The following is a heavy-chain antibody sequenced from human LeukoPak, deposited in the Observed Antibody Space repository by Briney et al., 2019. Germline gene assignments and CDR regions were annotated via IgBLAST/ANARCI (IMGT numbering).Heavy chain of an antibody. CDR1: GYTFTSYG. J-gene: IGHJ4*02. Sequence: ASVKVSCKASGYTFTSYGISWVRQAPGQGLEWVGWISAYNGNTNYAQKLQGRVTMTTDTSTSTAYMELRSLRSDDTAVYYCARRTLSGYYLEYDYWGQGTLVTVSS. CDR2: ISAYNGNT. CDR3: ARRTLSGYYLEYDY. V-gene: IGHV1-18*01. D-gene: IGHD3-22*01.